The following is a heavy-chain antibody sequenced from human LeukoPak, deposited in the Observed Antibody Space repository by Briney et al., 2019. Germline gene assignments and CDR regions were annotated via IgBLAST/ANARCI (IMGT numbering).Heavy chain of an antibody. V-gene: IGHV3-7*01. D-gene: IGHD2-21*01. J-gene: IGHJ4*02. CDR1: GFTFSSYW. CDR2: IKEDGSEK. Sequence: GGSLRLSCAASGFTFSSYWMSWVRQAPGKGLEWVANIKEDGSEKDYVNSVKGRFAISRDNAKNSLYLQMNSLRAEDTAVYYCAKGPSYCGGDCYYYFDYWGQGTLVTVSS. CDR3: AKGPSYCGGDCYYYFDY.